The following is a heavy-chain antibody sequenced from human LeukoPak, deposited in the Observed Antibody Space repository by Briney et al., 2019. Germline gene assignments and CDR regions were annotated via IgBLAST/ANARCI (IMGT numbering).Heavy chain of an antibody. CDR2: IYYSGST. V-gene: IGHV4-59*01. CDR1: GGSISSYY. CDR3: ARSYYGSGSYYSFNY. D-gene: IGHD3-10*01. Sequence: SETLSLTCTVSGGSISSYYWSWIRQPPGKGLEWIGYIYYSGSTNYNPSLKSRVTISVDTSKSQFSLKLTSVTAADTAVYYCARSYYGSGSYYSFNYWGQGTLVTVSS. J-gene: IGHJ4*02.